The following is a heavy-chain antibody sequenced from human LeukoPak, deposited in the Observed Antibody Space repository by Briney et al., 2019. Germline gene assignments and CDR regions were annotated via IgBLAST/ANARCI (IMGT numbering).Heavy chain of an antibody. CDR3: ARAFSGYDGGDY. V-gene: IGHV3-21*01. CDR2: ISNGGSYI. CDR1: GFTFSSYG. D-gene: IGHD5-12*01. Sequence: GGSLRLSCAASGFTFSSYGMNWVRQAPGKGLEWVSSISNGGSYIYYADSVKGRFTISRDNPKNSLYLQMNSLRAEDTAVYYCARAFSGYDGGDYWGQGTLVTVSS. J-gene: IGHJ4*02.